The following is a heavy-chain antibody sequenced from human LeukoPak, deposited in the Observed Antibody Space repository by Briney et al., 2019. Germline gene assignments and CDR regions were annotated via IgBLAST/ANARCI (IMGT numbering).Heavy chain of an antibody. Sequence: PSETLSLTCAVYGGSFNDYYWNWIRQPPGKGLEWIGEINLRGSTTYNPSLKSRVSISIDPSKNQFSLRLKSVTAADTAIYYCARGLFSSGWQGSYYYMDVWGKGTTVTVS. J-gene: IGHJ6*03. CDR2: INLRGST. CDR3: ARGLFSSGWQGSYYYMDV. CDR1: GGSFNDYY. D-gene: IGHD6-19*01. V-gene: IGHV4-34*01.